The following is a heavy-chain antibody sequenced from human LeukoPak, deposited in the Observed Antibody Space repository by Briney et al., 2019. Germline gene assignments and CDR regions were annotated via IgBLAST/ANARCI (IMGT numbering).Heavy chain of an antibody. CDR1: GYSISSGYY. V-gene: IGHV4-38-2*02. D-gene: IGHD2-21*01. Sequence: SETLSLTCTVSGYSISSGYYWGWIRQPPGKRLEWIGSIYPSGSTFYNPSLKSRVTISVDTSKNQFSLNLNSVTAADTAVYYCARVSDVIKYISDAFDIWGQGTMVTVSS. CDR2: IYPSGST. CDR3: ARVSDVIKYISDAFDI. J-gene: IGHJ3*02.